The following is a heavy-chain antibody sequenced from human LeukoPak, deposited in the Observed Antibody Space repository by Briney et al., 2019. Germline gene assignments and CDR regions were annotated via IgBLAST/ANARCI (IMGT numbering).Heavy chain of an antibody. J-gene: IGHJ6*02. CDR1: GFTLSDHY. D-gene: IGHD3-10*01. CDR2: TRNKANSYTT. V-gene: IGHV3-72*01. Sequence: GGSLRLSCAASGFTLSDHYMDWVRQAPGKGLEWVGRTRNKANSYTTEYAASVKGRFTISRDDSKNSLYLQMNSLKTEDTAVYYCARGTMVRGVISYYGMDVWGQGTTVTVSS. CDR3: ARGTMVRGVISYYGMDV.